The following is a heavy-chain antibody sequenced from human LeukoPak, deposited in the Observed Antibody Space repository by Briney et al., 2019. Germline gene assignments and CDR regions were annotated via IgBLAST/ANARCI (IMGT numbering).Heavy chain of an antibody. CDR2: IQQDGRET. CDR1: GFTFSSYW. V-gene: IGHV3-7*01. J-gene: IGHJ6*03. Sequence: GGSLRLSCAASGFTFSSYWMSWVRQAPGKGLGWVANIQQDGRETYYVDSVKGRFTISRDNAKNSLYLQMNSLRAEDTAIYYCARGDYYYYYMDVWGKGTTVTVSS. CDR3: ARGDYYYYYMDV.